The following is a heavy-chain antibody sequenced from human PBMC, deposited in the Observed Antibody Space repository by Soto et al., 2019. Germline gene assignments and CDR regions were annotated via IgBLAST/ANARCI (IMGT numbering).Heavy chain of an antibody. V-gene: IGHV4-31*03. CDR3: ARTKCSGGSCYSWSLDY. D-gene: IGHD2-15*01. J-gene: IGHJ4*02. CDR2: IYYSGST. Sequence: SETLSLTCTVSGVSINIGGYYWTWIRHHPGKGLEWIGYIYYSGSTYYSPSLRSRVSISLDTSKNQFSLKLSFVTAADTAMYYCARTKCSGGSCYSWSLDYWGQGTPVTVSS. CDR1: GVSINIGGYY.